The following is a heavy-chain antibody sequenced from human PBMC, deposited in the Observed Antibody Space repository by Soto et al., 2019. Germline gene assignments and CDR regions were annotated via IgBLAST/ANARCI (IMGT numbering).Heavy chain of an antibody. D-gene: IGHD1-1*01. V-gene: IGHV5-10-1*01. J-gene: IGHJ4*02. CDR2: IYPGDSFA. CDR3: ARHCNSVSCHLEPY. CDR1: GYSFTYYW. Sequence: PGESLKISCQASGYSFTYYWISWVRQLPGKGLEWMGRIYPGDSFADYSPSFRGHVTMSADKSITTAYLQWSSLKASDTAIYYGARHCNSVSCHLEPYWGQGTLVTVS.